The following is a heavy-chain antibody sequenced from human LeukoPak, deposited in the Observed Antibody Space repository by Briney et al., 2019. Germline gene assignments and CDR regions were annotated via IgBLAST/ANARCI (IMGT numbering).Heavy chain of an antibody. CDR1: GFTFSSYS. CDR2: ISSSSSYI. Sequence: GGSLRLSCAASGFTFSSYSMNWVRQAPGKGLEWVSSISSSSSYIYYADSVKGRFTISRDNAKNSLYLQMNSLRAEDTAVYYCAKGTLDIVVVPAAPRVYYFDYWGQGTLVTVSS. V-gene: IGHV3-21*04. CDR3: AKGTLDIVVVPAAPRVYYFDY. D-gene: IGHD2-2*01. J-gene: IGHJ4*02.